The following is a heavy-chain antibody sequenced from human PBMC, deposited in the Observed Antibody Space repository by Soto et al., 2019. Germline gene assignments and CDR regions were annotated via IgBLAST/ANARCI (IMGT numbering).Heavy chain of an antibody. J-gene: IGHJ6*02. Sequence: PGGSLRLSCAASGFTFSSYSMNWVRQAPGKGLEWVSSISSSYIYYADSVKGRFTISRDNAKNSLYLQMNSLRAEDTAVYYCARDEIFGVVITYYYYYGMDVWGQGTTVTVSS. V-gene: IGHV3-21*01. CDR1: GFTFSSYS. CDR3: ARDEIFGVVITYYYYYGMDV. CDR2: ISSSYI. D-gene: IGHD3-3*01.